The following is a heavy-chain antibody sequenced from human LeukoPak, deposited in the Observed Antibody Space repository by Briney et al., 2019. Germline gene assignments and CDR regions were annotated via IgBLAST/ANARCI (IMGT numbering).Heavy chain of an antibody. J-gene: IGHJ5*02. Sequence: PSETLSLTCTVSGGSISSYYWSWIPRPPGKGLEWIGYIYTSGRTNCYPSLKRRVTISVDTSQNQFSPKLSSVTAADTAMYYWARQNLLNYYDSSGYYNSPLFSRWFDTWGPGTLVTVSS. CDR1: GGSISSYY. CDR2: IYTSGRT. CDR3: ARQNLLNYYDSSGYYNSPLFSRWFDT. D-gene: IGHD3-22*01. V-gene: IGHV4-4*09.